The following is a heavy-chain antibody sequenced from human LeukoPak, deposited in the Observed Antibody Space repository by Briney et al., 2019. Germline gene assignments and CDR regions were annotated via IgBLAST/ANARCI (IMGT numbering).Heavy chain of an antibody. CDR1: GYSFTSYW. CDR3: ARSRRNSPNYYDSSGYLEPGGAFDI. V-gene: IGHV5-51*01. CDR2: IYPGDSDT. D-gene: IGHD3-22*01. Sequence: GESLKNSCKGSGYSFTSYWIGWVRQMPGKGLEWMGIIYPGDSDTRYSPSFQGQVTISADKSISTAYLQWSSLKASDTAMYYCARSRRNSPNYYDSSGYLEPGGAFDIWGQGTMVTVSS. J-gene: IGHJ3*02.